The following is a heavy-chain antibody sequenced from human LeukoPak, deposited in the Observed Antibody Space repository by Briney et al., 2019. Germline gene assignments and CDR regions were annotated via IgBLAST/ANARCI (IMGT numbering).Heavy chain of an antibody. CDR1: GGSISSYY. J-gene: IGHJ5*02. V-gene: IGHV4-59*12. CDR2: VYYSGST. D-gene: IGHD1-26*01. CDR3: AAGWELLEFDP. Sequence: SETLSLTCTVSGGSISSYYWSWIRQPPGKGLEWIGYVYYSGSTYYNPSLKSRVTISVDTSKNQFSLKLSSVTAADTAVYYCAAGWELLEFDPWGQGTLVTVSS.